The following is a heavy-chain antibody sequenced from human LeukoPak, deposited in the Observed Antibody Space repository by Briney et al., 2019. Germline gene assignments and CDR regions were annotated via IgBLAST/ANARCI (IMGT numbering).Heavy chain of an antibody. J-gene: IGHJ3*02. CDR3: AKDLTWYSSSSLGTFDI. V-gene: IGHV3-30*18. CDR1: GFTFSNYG. CDR2: ISYDGINK. D-gene: IGHD6-6*01. Sequence: HSGGSLRLSCAASGFTFSNYGMHWVRQAPGKGLEWVAVISYDGINKHYADSVKGRFTISRDNSKNTLYLQMNSLRAEDTAVYYCAKDLTWYSSSSLGTFDIWGQGTMVTVSS.